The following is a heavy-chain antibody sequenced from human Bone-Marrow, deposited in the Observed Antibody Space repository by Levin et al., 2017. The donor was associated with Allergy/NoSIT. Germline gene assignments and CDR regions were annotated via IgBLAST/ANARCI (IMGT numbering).Heavy chain of an antibody. CDR3: AKGGRQRGTFDL. J-gene: IGHJ3*01. D-gene: IGHD6-25*01. CDR1: GFTFSGHG. V-gene: IGHV3-30*18. Sequence: GESLKISCAASGFTFSGHGMHWVRQAPGKGLEWLAMTSSDGSQKYYADSIKGRFTISRDNSKNTLYLQMSGLKREDTAVFYCAKGGRQRGTFDLWGRGTLVTVSS. CDR2: TSSDGSQK.